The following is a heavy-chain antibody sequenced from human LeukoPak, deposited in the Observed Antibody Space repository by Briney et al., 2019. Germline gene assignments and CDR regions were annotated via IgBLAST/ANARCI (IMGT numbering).Heavy chain of an antibody. V-gene: IGHV4-59*12. Sequence: SETLSLTCKVSGESMSGFYWNWIRQPPGKGLEWIGYMHYTGSTNYNPSLKSRVTMSVDTSKNQFSLKLSSVTAADTAVYYCARVLGAFDIWGQGTMVTVSS. CDR2: MHYTGST. J-gene: IGHJ3*02. CDR3: ARVLGAFDI. CDR1: GESMSGFY.